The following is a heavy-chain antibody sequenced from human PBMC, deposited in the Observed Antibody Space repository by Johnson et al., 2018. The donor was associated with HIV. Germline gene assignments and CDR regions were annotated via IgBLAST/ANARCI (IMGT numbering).Heavy chain of an antibody. V-gene: IGHV3-7*01. CDR3: AKDQFPAYSNSLFPDAFDI. CDR2: IKQDGSEK. J-gene: IGHJ3*02. D-gene: IGHD6-6*01. Sequence: VQLVESGGGFVQPGGSLRLSCVVSGFAFGTYWMSWARQAPGKGLEWVANIKQDGSEKFYVDSVKGRFTISRDNSKNTLYLQMNSLRAEDTAVYYCAKDQFPAYSNSLFPDAFDIWGQGTMVTVSS. CDR1: GFAFGTYW.